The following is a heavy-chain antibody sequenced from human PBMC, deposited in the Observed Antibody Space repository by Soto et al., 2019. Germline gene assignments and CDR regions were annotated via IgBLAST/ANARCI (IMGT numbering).Heavy chain of an antibody. CDR3: ARDDYYNTNSWFDT. Sequence: PSETLSLTCIVSGRSVRNYSWSWIRQPAGKGLEWIGRIHITGSTSYNPSLKSRVTMSLDTSKNQFSLRLNSVTATDTAVYYCARDDYYNTNSWFDTWGQGTLVTVSS. J-gene: IGHJ5*02. D-gene: IGHD3-10*01. CDR1: GRSVRNYS. CDR2: IHITGST. V-gene: IGHV4-4*07.